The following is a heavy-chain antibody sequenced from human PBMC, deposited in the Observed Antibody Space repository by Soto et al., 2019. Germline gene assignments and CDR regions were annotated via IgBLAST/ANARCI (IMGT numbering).Heavy chain of an antibody. CDR1: GGSISGYY. Sequence: QVQLQESGPGLVKPSETLSLTCTVSGGSISGYYWSWIRQPPGKGLEWIGFSFYSGSTSYNPSLKSRVTISIDTSEYQFSLKLNSVTAADTAVYYCASMIGDPVLSFDSWGQGTLVAVSS. CDR2: SFYSGST. J-gene: IGHJ5*01. CDR3: ASMIGDPVLSFDS. V-gene: IGHV4-59*13. D-gene: IGHD3-10*02.